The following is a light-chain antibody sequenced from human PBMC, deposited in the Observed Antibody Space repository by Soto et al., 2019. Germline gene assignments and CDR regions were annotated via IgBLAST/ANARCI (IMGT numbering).Light chain of an antibody. Sequence: QPVLTQPPSVSGAPGQRVTISCTGSSSNIGAGYDVHWYKQLPGTAPKLLIFVNNNRPSGVPDRFSGSKSGTSASLAITGLQAEDEADYYCQSYDSSLTSWVFGGGTKLTVL. J-gene: IGLJ3*02. CDR1: SSNIGAGYD. CDR3: QSYDSSLTSWV. CDR2: VNN. V-gene: IGLV1-40*01.